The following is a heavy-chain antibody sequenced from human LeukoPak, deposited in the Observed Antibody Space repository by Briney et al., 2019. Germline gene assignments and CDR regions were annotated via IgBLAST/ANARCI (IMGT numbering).Heavy chain of an antibody. Sequence: PGGSLRLSCAASGFTFSSYGMHWVRQAPGKGLEWVAFIRYDGSNKYYADSVKGRFTISRDNSKNTLYLQMNSLRAEDTAVYFCSRDSPTDYYDSSNYFSFDSWGQGTLVTVSS. CDR2: IRYDGSNK. D-gene: IGHD3-22*01. V-gene: IGHV3-30*02. J-gene: IGHJ4*02. CDR1: GFTFSSYG. CDR3: SRDSPTDYYDSSNYFSFDS.